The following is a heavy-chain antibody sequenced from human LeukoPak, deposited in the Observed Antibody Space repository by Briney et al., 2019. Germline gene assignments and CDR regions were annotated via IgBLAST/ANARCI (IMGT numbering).Heavy chain of an antibody. Sequence: SETLSLTCAVYGVSFSGYYWSWIRQPPGKGLEWIGEINHSGSTNYNPSLKSRVTISVDTSKNQFSLKLSSVTAADTAVYYCARRRSSSLNPYYYYYYMDVWGKGTTVTISS. V-gene: IGHV4-34*01. CDR1: GVSFSGYY. CDR3: ARRRSSSLNPYYYYYYMDV. CDR2: INHSGST. D-gene: IGHD6-13*01. J-gene: IGHJ6*03.